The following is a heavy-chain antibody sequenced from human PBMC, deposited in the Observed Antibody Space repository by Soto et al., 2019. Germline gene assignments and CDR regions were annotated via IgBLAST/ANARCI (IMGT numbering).Heavy chain of an antibody. CDR1: GGSVSSGGYY. CDR2: IYYSGST. CDR3: ARSSTSANYFDY. J-gene: IGHJ4*02. V-gene: IGHV4-31*03. D-gene: IGHD2-2*01. Sequence: QVQLQESGPGLVKPSQTLSLTCTVSGGSVSSGGYYWSWIRQHPGKGLEWIGYIYYSGSTYYNPSLKSRVTISVDTSKNQFSLKLSSVTAADTAVYYCARSSTSANYFDYWGQGTLVTVSS.